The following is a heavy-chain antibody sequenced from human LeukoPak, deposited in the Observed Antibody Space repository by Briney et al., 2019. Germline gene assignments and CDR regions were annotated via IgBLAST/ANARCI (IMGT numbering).Heavy chain of an antibody. J-gene: IGHJ2*01. CDR2: IKSKTEGGTT. CDR1: GLTFSNVY. V-gene: IGHV3-15*07. Sequence: GGSLRLSCAASGLTFSNVYMNWVRQAAGKGLEWVGRIKSKTEGGTTDFAAPVKGRFTISRDDSENTLYLQMNSLKIEDTAVYYCSYGANFYFDVWGRGTLVTVAS. CDR3: SYGANFYFDV. D-gene: IGHD4/OR15-4a*01.